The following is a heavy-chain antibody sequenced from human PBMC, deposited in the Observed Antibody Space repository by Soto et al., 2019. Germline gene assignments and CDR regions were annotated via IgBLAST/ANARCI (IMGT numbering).Heavy chain of an antibody. CDR2: INHSGST. D-gene: IGHD1-20*01. CDR1: GGSFSGHY. J-gene: IGHJ4*02. CDR3: ARYKLEFPFDY. Sequence: SETLSLTCAVYGGSFSGHYWSWIRQPPGKGLEWIGEINHSGSTNYNPSLKSRVTISVDTSKNQFSLKLSSVTAADTAVYCCARYKLEFPFDYWGQGTLVTAPQ. V-gene: IGHV4-34*01.